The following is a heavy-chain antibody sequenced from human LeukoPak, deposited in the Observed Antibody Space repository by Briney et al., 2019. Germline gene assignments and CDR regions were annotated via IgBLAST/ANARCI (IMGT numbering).Heavy chain of an antibody. CDR3: ARDRGVPAAILVFDY. J-gene: IGHJ4*02. CDR1: GFTFSSYA. CDR2: ISYDGSNK. Sequence: GGSLRLSCAASGFTFSSYAMHWVRQAPGKGLEWVAVISYDGSNKYYADSVKGRFTISRDNSKNTLYLQMNSLRAEDTAVYYCARDRGVPAAILVFDYWGQGTLVTVSS. D-gene: IGHD2-2*02. V-gene: IGHV3-30-3*01.